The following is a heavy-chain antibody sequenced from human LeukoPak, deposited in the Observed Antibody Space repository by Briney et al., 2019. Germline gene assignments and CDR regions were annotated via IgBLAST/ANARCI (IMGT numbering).Heavy chain of an antibody. CDR2: INSDGSST. D-gene: IGHD3-22*01. V-gene: IGHV3-74*01. CDR1: GFTFSSYW. Sequence: GGSLRLSCAASGFTFSSYWMHLVRQAPGKGLVWVSRINSDGSSTSYADSVKGRFTISRDNAKNTLYLQMNSLRAEDTAVYYCAREAYYYDYTDDAFDIWGQGTMVTVSS. J-gene: IGHJ3*02. CDR3: AREAYYYDYTDDAFDI.